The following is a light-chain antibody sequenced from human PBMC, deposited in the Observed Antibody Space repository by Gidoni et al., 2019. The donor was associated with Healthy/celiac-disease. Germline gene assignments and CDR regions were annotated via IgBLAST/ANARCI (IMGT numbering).Light chain of an antibody. V-gene: IGKV1-33*01. CDR3: QQYDNLYS. CDR2: DAS. Sequence: DIQMTQSPSSLSASVGDRVNITCQASQYISNDLNWYQKKPGKAPKLLIYDASNLETGVPSRFSGSGSGTDFTFTISSLQPEDIETYYCQQYDNLYSFGQGTKLEIK. CDR1: QYISND. J-gene: IGKJ2*03.